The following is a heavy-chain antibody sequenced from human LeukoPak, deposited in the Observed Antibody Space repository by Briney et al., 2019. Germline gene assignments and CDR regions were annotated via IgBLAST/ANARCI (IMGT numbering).Heavy chain of an antibody. Sequence: GGYLRLSCAASGFTFSSDSMNWVRQAPGKGLEWVSSISSSSSHIYYADSVKGRFTISRDNAKNSLYLQMNSLRAEDAAVYYCARGPSTTLTTRWGQGTLVAVSS. CDR3: ARGPSTTLTTR. CDR1: GFTFSSDS. CDR2: ISSSSSHI. D-gene: IGHD4-17*01. J-gene: IGHJ4*02. V-gene: IGHV3-21*01.